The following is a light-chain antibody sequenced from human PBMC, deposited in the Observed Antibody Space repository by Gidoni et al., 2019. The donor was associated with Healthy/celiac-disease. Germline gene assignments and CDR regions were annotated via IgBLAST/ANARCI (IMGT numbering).Light chain of an antibody. J-gene: IGLJ2*01. CDR2: DVS. CDR1: SSDVGGYNY. V-gene: IGLV2-14*03. Sequence: QSALTQPASVAGAPGQAIPISCTGTSSDVGGYNYVSWYQQHPGKAPKLMFYDVSKRPSGVSNRFSGSKSGNTASLTISGLQAEDEADYYCSSYTRSSTHVVFGGGTKLTVL. CDR3: SSYTRSSTHVV.